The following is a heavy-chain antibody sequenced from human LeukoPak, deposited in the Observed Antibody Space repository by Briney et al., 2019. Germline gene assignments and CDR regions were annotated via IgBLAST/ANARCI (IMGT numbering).Heavy chain of an antibody. D-gene: IGHD3-22*01. CDR3: AREIDYYDSSGYGY. CDR2: IYTSGST. V-gene: IGHV4-4*07. Sequence: SETLSLTCTVSGGSISSYYWSWIRQPAGEGLEWIGRIYTSGSTNYNPSLKSRVTMSVDTTKNQCSLKLSSVTAADAAVYYCAREIDYYDSSGYGYWGQGTLVTVSS. CDR1: GGSISSYY. J-gene: IGHJ4*02.